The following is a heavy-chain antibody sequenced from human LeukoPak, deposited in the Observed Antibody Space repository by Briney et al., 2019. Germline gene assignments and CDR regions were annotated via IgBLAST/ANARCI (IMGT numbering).Heavy chain of an antibody. V-gene: IGHV4-30-2*01. D-gene: IGHD2-2*01. Sequence: PSQTLSLTCNVSGDSINSGGFYWNWIRQPPGKGLEWIAYIQQSGITVSNPSLKSRLTLSLDASKNQFSLRLTSVTVADTAVYYCARDLEYCSTTSCFTWGQGTLVTVSS. J-gene: IGHJ5*02. CDR3: ARDLEYCSTTSCFT. CDR2: IQQSGIT. CDR1: GDSINSGGFY.